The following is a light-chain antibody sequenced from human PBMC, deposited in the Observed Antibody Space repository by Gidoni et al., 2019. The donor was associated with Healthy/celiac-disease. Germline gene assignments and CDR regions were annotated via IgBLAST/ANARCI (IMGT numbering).Light chain of an antibody. J-gene: IGKJ2*04. Sequence: EIVLTQSPGTLSLSPGERATLSCRASQIISSNYLAWYQQKPGQAPRLLIYGASSRATGIPDRFSGSGSGTDFTLTISRLEPEDFAVYYCQQYGSSRSFGQGTKLEIK. CDR3: QQYGSSRS. CDR2: GAS. CDR1: QIISSNY. V-gene: IGKV3-20*01.